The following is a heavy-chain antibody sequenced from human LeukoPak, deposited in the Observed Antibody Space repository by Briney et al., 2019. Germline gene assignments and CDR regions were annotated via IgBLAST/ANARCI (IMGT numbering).Heavy chain of an antibody. CDR3: AKGGLLPLRYFDL. CDR1: GFTVSNNY. V-gene: IGHV3-53*01. CDR2: IHSGGGT. Sequence: PGGSLRLSCAASGFTVSNNYMSWVRQAPGKGLEWVSVIHSGGGTYYADSVKGRFTISRDSSKNTLYLQMNSLRAEDTAVYYCAKGGLLPLRYFDLWGRGTLVTVSS. D-gene: IGHD3-22*01. J-gene: IGHJ2*01.